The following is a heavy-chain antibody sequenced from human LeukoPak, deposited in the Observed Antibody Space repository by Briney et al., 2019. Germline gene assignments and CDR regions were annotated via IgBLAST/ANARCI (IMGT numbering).Heavy chain of an antibody. CDR3: ARHLNDYTSDY. CDR1: GYNFTSYW. V-gene: IGHV5-51*01. J-gene: IGHJ4*02. Sequence: GESLKISCKGSGYNFTSYWNGWVRRMPGKGLEWMGIIYPGDSDTRYSPSFQGQVTISADKSISTAYLQWSSLKASDTVMYYCARHLNDYTSDYWGQGTLVTVSS. CDR2: IYPGDSDT. D-gene: IGHD4-11*01.